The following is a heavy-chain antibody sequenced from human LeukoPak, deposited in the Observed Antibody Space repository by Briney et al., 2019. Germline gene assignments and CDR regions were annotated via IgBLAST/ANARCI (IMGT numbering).Heavy chain of an antibody. CDR3: AKTGRPWELLCGNFDY. J-gene: IGHJ4*02. V-gene: IGHV3-23*01. CDR2: ISGSGGST. CDR1: GFTFSSYA. Sequence: GGSLRLSCAASGFTFSSYAMSWVRQAPGKGLECVSAISGSGGSTYYADSVKGRFTISRDNSKNTLYLQMNSLRAEDTAVYYCAKTGRPWELLCGNFDYWGQGTLVTVSS. D-gene: IGHD1-26*01.